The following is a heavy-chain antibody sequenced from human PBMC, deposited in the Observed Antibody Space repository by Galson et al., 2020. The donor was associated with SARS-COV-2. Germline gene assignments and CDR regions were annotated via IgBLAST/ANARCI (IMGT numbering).Heavy chain of an antibody. J-gene: IGHJ6*02. CDR3: AKEVWVGNYYYGMDV. CDR1: GYSFTSYW. Sequence: GSLKISCKGSGYSFTSYWVGWVRQMPGKGLEWMGVIYPGDSDTRYSPSFRGQVTISVDRSISTAYLQWSSLKASDTAMYYCAKEVWVGNYYYGMDVWGQGTTVTVSS. D-gene: IGHD2-15*01. V-gene: IGHV5-51*01. CDR2: IYPGDSDT.